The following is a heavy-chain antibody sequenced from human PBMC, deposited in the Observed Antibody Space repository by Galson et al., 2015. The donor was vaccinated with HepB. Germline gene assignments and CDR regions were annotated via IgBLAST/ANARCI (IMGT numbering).Heavy chain of an antibody. CDR2: ISASGGST. J-gene: IGHJ4*02. CDR1: EFTFSGYA. CDR3: AKVSSTGTTRGSFDY. V-gene: IGHV3-23*01. Sequence: LRLSCATSEFTFSGYAMNWVRQAPGKGLEWVSVISASGGSTYYADSVKGRFTISRDNSKNTLCLQMNSLRAEDTAVYYCAKVSSTGTTRGSFDYWGQGTLVTVSS. D-gene: IGHD1-1*01.